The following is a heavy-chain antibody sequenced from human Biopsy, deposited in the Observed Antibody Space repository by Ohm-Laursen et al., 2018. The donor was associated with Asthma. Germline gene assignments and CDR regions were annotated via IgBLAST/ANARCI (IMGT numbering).Heavy chain of an antibody. CDR2: ISVYNGNT. CDR1: GYTFNTAG. V-gene: IGHV1-18*01. Sequence: SSVKVSCTPSGYTFNTAGITWVRQAPGQGLEWMGWISVYNGNTKVAQKLQDRVTMITDTSTSTAYMELRSLRSDDTAVYFCARAVDYSHYYGIDVWGQETTVTV. J-gene: IGHJ6*02. D-gene: IGHD3-10*01. CDR3: ARAVDYSHYYGIDV.